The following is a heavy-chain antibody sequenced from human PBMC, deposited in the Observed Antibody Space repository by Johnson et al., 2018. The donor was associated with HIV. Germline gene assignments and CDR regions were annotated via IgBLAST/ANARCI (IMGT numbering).Heavy chain of an antibody. CDR1: GFTFDDYG. V-gene: IGHV3-20*04. CDR2: INWNGGST. D-gene: IGHD1-26*01. CDR3: ARDGAVGTTLGTIDV. J-gene: IGHJ3*01. Sequence: VQLVESGGGVVRPGGSLRLSCAASGFTFDDYGMSWVRQAPGKGLEWVSGINWNGGSTGYADSVKGRFTISRDNSKNTLYLQVYSLRAEDTAVYYCARDGAVGTTLGTIDVWGQGTMVAVSS.